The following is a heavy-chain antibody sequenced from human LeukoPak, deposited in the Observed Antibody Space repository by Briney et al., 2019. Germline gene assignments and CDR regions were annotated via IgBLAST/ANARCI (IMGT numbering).Heavy chain of an antibody. D-gene: IGHD3-22*01. CDR2: IWYGGSNK. CDR3: ARSSYYDSSGYGLILVLPYYYYGMDV. J-gene: IGHJ6*02. Sequence: GGSLRLSCAASGFTFSSYGMHWVRQAPGKGLEWVAVIWYGGSNKYYADSVKGRFTISRDNSKNTLYLQMNSLRAEDTAVYYCARSSYYDSSGYGLILVLPYYYYGMDVWGQGTTVTVSS. CDR1: GFTFSSYG. V-gene: IGHV3-33*01.